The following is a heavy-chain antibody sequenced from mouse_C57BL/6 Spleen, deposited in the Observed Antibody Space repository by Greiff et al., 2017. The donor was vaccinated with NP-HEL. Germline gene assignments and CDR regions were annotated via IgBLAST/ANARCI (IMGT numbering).Heavy chain of an antibody. Sequence: VHVKQSGPELVKPGASVKMSCKASGYTFTDYNMHWVKQSHGKSLEWIGYINPNNGGTSYNQKFKGKATLTVNKSSSTAYMELRSLTSEDSAVYYCANYYGSSYRYYFDYWGQGTTLTVSS. CDR1: GYTFTDYN. CDR2: INPNNGGT. CDR3: ANYYGSSYRYYFDY. D-gene: IGHD1-1*01. V-gene: IGHV1-22*01. J-gene: IGHJ2*01.